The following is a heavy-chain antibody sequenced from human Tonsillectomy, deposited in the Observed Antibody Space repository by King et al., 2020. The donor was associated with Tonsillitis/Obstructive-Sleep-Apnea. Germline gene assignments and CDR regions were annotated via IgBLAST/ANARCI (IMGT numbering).Heavy chain of an antibody. V-gene: IGHV3-11*05. CDR1: GFTLSDYY. CDR2: ISRSSSHI. CDR3: ARETDINGGLGAF. Sequence: VQLVESWGGLVKPGGSLRLSCAASGFTLSDYYMSWIRQAPGKGLEWVSYISRSSSHINYADSMKGRFTISRDNAKNSLYLEMTGLRAEDTAVYYCARETDINGGLGAFWGQGTLVTVPP. D-gene: IGHD7-27*01. J-gene: IGHJ4*02.